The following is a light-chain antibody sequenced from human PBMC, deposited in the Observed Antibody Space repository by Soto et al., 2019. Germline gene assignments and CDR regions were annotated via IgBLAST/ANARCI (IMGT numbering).Light chain of an antibody. CDR2: EVS. CDR3: SSYAGSNNFGV. CDR1: SSDVGDYNY. Sequence: QSVLTQPPSASGSPGQSVTISCTGTSSDVGDYNYVSWYQHHPGKAPKLMIYEVSKRPLGVPDRFSGSKSGNTASLTVSGLQAEDEADYYCSSYAGSNNFGVFGGGTKLTVL. V-gene: IGLV2-8*01. J-gene: IGLJ3*02.